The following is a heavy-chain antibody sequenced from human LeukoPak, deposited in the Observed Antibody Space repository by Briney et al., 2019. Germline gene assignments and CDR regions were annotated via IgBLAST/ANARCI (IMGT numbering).Heavy chain of an antibody. CDR3: ARAGYNSGFDY. J-gene: IGHJ4*02. D-gene: IGHD1-20*01. CDR2: ITTNGSYT. CDR1: GCFFNTYW. V-gene: IGHV3-74*01. Sequence: GSLRLSCEASGCFFNTYWRHWVRQAPGKGLVWVSHITTNGSYTTYADSVKGLFTISRDNAQNTLYLQVNSLRAEDTPVYYCARAGYNSGFDYWGQGALVTVSS.